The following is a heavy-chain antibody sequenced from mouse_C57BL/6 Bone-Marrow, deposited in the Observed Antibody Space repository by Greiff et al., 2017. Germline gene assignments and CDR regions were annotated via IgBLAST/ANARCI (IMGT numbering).Heavy chain of an antibody. CDR3: ARVYYRYYFDY. J-gene: IGHJ2*01. D-gene: IGHD2-14*01. CDR1: GYTFTGYW. V-gene: IGHV1-9*01. Sequence: VQLQQSGAELMKPGASVKLSCKATGYTFTGYWIEWVKQRPGHGLEWIGEILPGSGSTNYNEKFKSKATLTVDKSSSTAYMQLSSLTSEDSAVYYCARVYYRYYFDYWGQGTTLTVSS. CDR2: ILPGSGST.